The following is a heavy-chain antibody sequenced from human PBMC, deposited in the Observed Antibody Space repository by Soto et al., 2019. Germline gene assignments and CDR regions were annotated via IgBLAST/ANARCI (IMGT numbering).Heavy chain of an antibody. J-gene: IGHJ4*02. CDR3: ARDFPVDLGFDS. D-gene: IGHD2-21*01. V-gene: IGHV3-21*01. Sequence: EVHLVEYGGGLVRPGGSLRLSCAASGFTFSDYTMNWVRQTPGKGLEWVSSISGSGTYIDYPDSLRGRFTISRDNAKNSLYLQMNSLRAADTGIYYCARDFPVDLGFDSWGQVTRVTVSS. CDR2: ISGSGTYI. CDR1: GFTFSDYT.